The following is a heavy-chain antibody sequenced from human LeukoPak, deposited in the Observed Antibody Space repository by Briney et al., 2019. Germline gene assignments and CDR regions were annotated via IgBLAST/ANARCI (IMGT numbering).Heavy chain of an antibody. CDR2: ISSSSSTI. Sequence: GGSLRLSCAASGFTFSSYSMNWVRQAPGKGLEWVSYISSSSSTIYYADSVKGRFTISRDNAKNSLYLQMNSLRAEDTAVYYCARGEYYYGSGTVGVDDYWGQGTLVTVSS. V-gene: IGHV3-48*01. CDR3: ARGEYYYGSGTVGVDDY. D-gene: IGHD3-10*01. J-gene: IGHJ4*02. CDR1: GFTFSSYS.